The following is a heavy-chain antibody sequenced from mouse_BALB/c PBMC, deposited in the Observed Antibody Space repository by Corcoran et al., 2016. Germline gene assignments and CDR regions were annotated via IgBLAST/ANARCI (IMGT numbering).Heavy chain of an antibody. Sequence: DVQLQESGPGLVKPSQSLSLTCSVTGYSITSGYYWNWIRQFPGNKLEWMGYISYDGSNNYNPSLKNRISITRDTSKNQFFLKLNSVTTEDTATYYCARVTTYGYFDYWGQGTTLTVSS. V-gene: IGHV3-6*02. CDR1: GYSITSGYY. D-gene: IGHD2-12*01. CDR2: ISYDGSN. CDR3: ARVTTYGYFDY. J-gene: IGHJ2*01.